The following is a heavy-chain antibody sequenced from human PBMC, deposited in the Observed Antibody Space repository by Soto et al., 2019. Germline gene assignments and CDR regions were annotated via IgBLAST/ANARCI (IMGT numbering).Heavy chain of an antibody. CDR3: ARDGTGTTWVHGIYYYYGMDV. V-gene: IGHV3-21*01. J-gene: IGHJ6*02. CDR1: GFTFSSYS. CDR2: IRSSSSYI. D-gene: IGHD1-7*01. Sequence: EVQLVESGGGLVKPGGSLRLSCAASGFTFSSYSMNWVRQAPGKGLEWVSSIRSSSSYIYYADSVKGRFTISRDNAKNSLYLQMNSLRAEDTAVYYCARDGTGTTWVHGIYYYYGMDVWGQGTTVTVSS.